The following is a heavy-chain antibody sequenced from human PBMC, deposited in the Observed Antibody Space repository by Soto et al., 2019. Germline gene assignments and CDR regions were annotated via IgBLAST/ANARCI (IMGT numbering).Heavy chain of an antibody. CDR3: ARVWTTVTNWFDP. CDR1: GGSIRSSNC. D-gene: IGHD4-17*01. J-gene: IGHJ5*02. V-gene: IGHV4-4*02. Sequence: SETLSLTCTVSGGSIRSSNCWSWVRQPPGKGLEWIGEIYHSGSTNYNPSLKSRVTISVDKSKNQFSLKLSSVTAADTAVYYCARVWTTVTNWFDPWGQGTLVTVSS. CDR2: IYHSGST.